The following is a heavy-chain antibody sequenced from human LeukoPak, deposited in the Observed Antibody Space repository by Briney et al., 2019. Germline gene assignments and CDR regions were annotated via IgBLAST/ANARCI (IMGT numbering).Heavy chain of an antibody. CDR1: GDTVSSNSAA. J-gene: IGHJ5*02. V-gene: IGHV6-1*01. Sequence: SETLSLTCAISGDTVSSNSAAWNWIRQSPWRDLEWLGRPYYRSKWYNDYAVSVKSRITINPDTSKNQFSLQLNSVTPEDTAVYYCARSSSSSVGYWFDPWGQGTLVTVSS. CDR2: PYYRSKWYN. D-gene: IGHD6-13*01. CDR3: ARSSSSSVGYWFDP.